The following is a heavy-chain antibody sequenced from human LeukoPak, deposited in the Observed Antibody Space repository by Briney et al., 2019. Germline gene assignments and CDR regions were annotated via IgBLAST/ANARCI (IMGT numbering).Heavy chain of an antibody. J-gene: IGHJ5*02. CDR2: IRPSGDNT. CDR3: ARVAGWHWFDP. CDR1: GFIFGSYV. D-gene: IGHD6-19*01. Sequence: GGSLRLSCDASGFIFGSYVTTWVRQAPGRGLEWVSSIRPSGDNTYYGDSVKGRFTISRDNSKNTVYLQMNNMRVDDTAVYYCARVAGWHWFDPWGQGTLVTVSS. V-gene: IGHV3-23*01.